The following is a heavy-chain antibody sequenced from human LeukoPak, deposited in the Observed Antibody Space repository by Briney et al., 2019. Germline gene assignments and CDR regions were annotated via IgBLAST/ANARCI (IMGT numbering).Heavy chain of an antibody. V-gene: IGHV3-23*01. J-gene: IGHJ4*02. CDR3: VRRGDASSGWGDHDF. Sequence: PGRSLRLSCAASGFTFNRNAISWVRQAPGKGLEWVSTIGGSGDKTFYADSVKGRFTISRDNSKNMVHLQMNSLTGKDTALYYCVRRGDASSGWGDHDFWGQGALVTVSS. D-gene: IGHD6-19*01. CDR1: GFTFNRNA. CDR2: IGGSGDKT.